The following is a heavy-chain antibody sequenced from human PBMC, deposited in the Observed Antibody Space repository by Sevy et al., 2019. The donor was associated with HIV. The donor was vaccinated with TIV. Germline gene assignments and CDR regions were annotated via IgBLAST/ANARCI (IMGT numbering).Heavy chain of an antibody. J-gene: IGHJ6*02. CDR2: ISGSGSTR. Sequence: GGSLRLSCAASGFTFSDYYMSWIRQAPGKGLEWVSYISGSGSTRYYADSVKGQFTISRDNAENSLYQQMNSLRAEDTAVYYCARDGEYSSSSDYYYYGMDVWGQGTTVTVSS. V-gene: IGHV3-11*01. CDR1: GFTFSDYY. D-gene: IGHD6-6*01. CDR3: ARDGEYSSSSDYYYYGMDV.